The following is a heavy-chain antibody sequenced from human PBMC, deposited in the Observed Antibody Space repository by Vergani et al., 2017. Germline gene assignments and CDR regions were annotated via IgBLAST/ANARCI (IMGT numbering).Heavy chain of an antibody. D-gene: IGHD3-10*02. J-gene: IGHJ6*02. CDR3: ARDIPPRFGESYGMDV. CDR1: GFTFTSYA. CDR2: IYSGGST. Sequence: EVRLLESGGGLVQPGGSLRLSCVGSGFTFTSYAMNWVRQAPGKGLEWVSVIYSGGSTYYADSVKGRFTISRDNSKNTLYLQMNSLRAEDTAVYYCARDIPPRFGESYGMDVWGQGTTVTVSS. V-gene: IGHV3-66*02.